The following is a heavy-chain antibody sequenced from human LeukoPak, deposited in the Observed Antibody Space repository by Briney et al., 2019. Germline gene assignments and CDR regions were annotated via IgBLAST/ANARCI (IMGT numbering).Heavy chain of an antibody. CDR3: AKGDYDILTGCLDV. CDR1: GFTFSTYA. V-gene: IGHV3-23*01. Sequence: GGSLRLSCAASGFTFSTYAMSWVRQAPGKGLEWVSAIGGSGGSTYYADSVKGRFTISRDNSKNTLYLQMNSLRAEDTALYYYAKGDYDILTGCLDVWGKGTTVTISS. J-gene: IGHJ6*04. D-gene: IGHD3-9*01. CDR2: IGGSGGST.